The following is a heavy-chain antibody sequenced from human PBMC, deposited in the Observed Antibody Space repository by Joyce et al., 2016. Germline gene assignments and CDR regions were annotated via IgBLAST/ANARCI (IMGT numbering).Heavy chain of an antibody. CDR1: GYSLTALS. J-gene: IGHJ4*02. CDR3: AAGVGFFDY. CDR2: FEAENDER. D-gene: IGHD1-26*01. Sequence: QVQLVQSGSEVKKPGASVKVSCRVSGYSLTALSIHWVRQAPGRGLEWMGVFEAENDERVYAQRFRGRATMTEDTFTDTAYMELTGLTSEDTAVYYCAAGVGFFDYWGQGTLVTGSS. V-gene: IGHV1-24*01.